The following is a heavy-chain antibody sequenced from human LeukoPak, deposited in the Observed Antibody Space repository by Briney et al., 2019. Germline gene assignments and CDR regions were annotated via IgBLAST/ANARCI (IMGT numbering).Heavy chain of an antibody. D-gene: IGHD1-26*01. J-gene: IGHJ4*02. CDR1: GGSISSSSYY. V-gene: IGHV4-39*07. Sequence: MSSETLSLTCTVSGGSISSSSYYWGWIRQPPGKGLEWIGSSYFSGSTYYNPSLKSRVTISVDTSKNQFSLKLSSVTAADTAVYYCAREGGSGSYLDYWGQGTLVTVSS. CDR3: AREGGSGSYLDY. CDR2: SYFSGST.